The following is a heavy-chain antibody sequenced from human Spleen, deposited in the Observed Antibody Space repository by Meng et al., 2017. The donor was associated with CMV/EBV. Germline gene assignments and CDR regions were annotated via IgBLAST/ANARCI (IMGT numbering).Heavy chain of an antibody. CDR3: AKGSAAGCRYNWFDP. Sequence: ASVKVSCKASGYTFTDYDLTWVRHAPGQGLEWMGRMTPKSGDTRFAQKFQGRVTMTRETSISTAYMELTSLTSEDTAVYYCAKGSAAGCRYNWFDPWGQGTLVTVSS. D-gene: IGHD6-13*01. V-gene: IGHV1-8*01. CDR1: GYTFTDYD. J-gene: IGHJ5*02. CDR2: MTPKSGDT.